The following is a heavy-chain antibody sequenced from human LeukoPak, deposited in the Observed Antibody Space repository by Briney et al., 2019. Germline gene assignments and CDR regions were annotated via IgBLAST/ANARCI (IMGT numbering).Heavy chain of an antibody. D-gene: IGHD3-22*01. CDR3: VKDDSYYYDSSGYPH. CDR1: GVSFSTYF. V-gene: IGHV3-64D*09. Sequence: GGALRLPCAASGVSFSTYFMHWVRQAPGKGLEYVSAISSNGGSTYYADSVKGRFTISRDNSNNTLYLQMSSLRAEDTAVYHCVKDDSYYYDSSGYPHWGQGTLVTVSS. CDR2: ISSNGGST. J-gene: IGHJ4*02.